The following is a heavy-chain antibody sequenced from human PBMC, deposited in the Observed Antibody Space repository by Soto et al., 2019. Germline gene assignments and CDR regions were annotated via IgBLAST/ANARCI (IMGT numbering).Heavy chain of an antibody. CDR1: GGSISSSSYY. Sequence: ETLSLTCTFSGGSISSSSYYWGWIRQPPGKGLEWIGSIYYSGSTYYNPSLKSRVTISVDTSKNQFSLKLSSVTAADTAVYYCARHPSLWELLYFDYWGQGTLVTVSS. D-gene: IGHD1-26*01. V-gene: IGHV4-39*01. CDR2: IYYSGST. J-gene: IGHJ4*02. CDR3: ARHPSLWELLYFDY.